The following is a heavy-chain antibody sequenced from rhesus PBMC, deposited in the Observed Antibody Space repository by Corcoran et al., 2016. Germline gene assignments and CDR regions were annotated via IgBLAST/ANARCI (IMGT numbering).Heavy chain of an antibody. CDR1: GYTFTDHS. D-gene: IGHD5-24*01. CDR2: VDPEDGEA. Sequence: EVQLVQSGAEVKKPGASVKISCKASGYTFTDHSLKWVRKAPGKGLERMGRVDPEDGEADYAQKFQDRVTITADMSTDTAYMELSSLRSEDTAVYYCARGQRVFDYWGQGVLVTVSS. CDR3: ARGQRVFDY. V-gene: IGHV1-111*02. J-gene: IGHJ4*01.